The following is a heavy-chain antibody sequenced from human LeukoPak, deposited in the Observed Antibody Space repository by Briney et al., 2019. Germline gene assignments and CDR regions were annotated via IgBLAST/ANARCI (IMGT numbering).Heavy chain of an antibody. J-gene: IGHJ4*02. D-gene: IGHD6-19*01. Sequence: GGSLRLSCAASGFTFSNYWMIWVRQAPGQGLEWVANIKQDGSDKSYVDSVKGRFTISRDNAKNSLYLQMNSLRVEDTAVYYCARARTSGDEALAGHYWGQGPLVTVSS. CDR3: ARARTSGDEALAGHY. CDR2: IKQDGSDK. CDR1: GFTFSNYW. V-gene: IGHV3-7*01.